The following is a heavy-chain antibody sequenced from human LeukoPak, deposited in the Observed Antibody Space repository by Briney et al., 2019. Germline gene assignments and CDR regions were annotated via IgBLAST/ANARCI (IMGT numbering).Heavy chain of an antibody. V-gene: IGHV1-8*02. Sequence: ASVKVSCKASGYTFTSYDINWVRQATGQGLEWMGWMNPNSGNTGYAQKFQGRVTMTEDTSTDTAYMELSSLRSDDTAVYYCATARPQVDYDYVWGSYRWDYWGQGTLVTVSS. CDR1: GYTFTSYD. J-gene: IGHJ4*02. CDR2: MNPNSGNT. D-gene: IGHD3-16*02. CDR3: ATARPQVDYDYVWGSYRWDY.